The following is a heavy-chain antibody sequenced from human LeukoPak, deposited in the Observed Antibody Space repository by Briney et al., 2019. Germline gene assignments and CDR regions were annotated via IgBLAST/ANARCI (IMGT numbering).Heavy chain of an antibody. CDR3: ARTGGSSGWYSPALLKYYFDY. CDR1: GFTFSSYW. D-gene: IGHD6-19*01. J-gene: IGHJ4*02. V-gene: IGHV3-7*01. CDR2: IKQDGNEK. Sequence: SGGSLKLSCAASGFTFSSYWMSWVRQAPGKGLEWVANIKQDGNEKYCVDSVKGRFTISRDNAKNSLYLQMNSLRAEDTAVYYCARTGGSSGWYSPALLKYYFDYWGQGTLVTVSS.